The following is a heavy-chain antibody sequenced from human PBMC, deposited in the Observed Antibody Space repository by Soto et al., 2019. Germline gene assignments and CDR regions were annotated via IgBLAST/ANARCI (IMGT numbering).Heavy chain of an antibody. Sequence: ASVKVSCKASGYTFTSYGISWVRQAPGQGLEWMGWISAYNGNTNYAQKLQGRVTMTTDTSTSTAYMELRSLRSDDTAVYYCARVGYCGGDCYESYYYYGMAVWAQGTTVPVSS. CDR2: ISAYNGNT. D-gene: IGHD2-21*02. J-gene: IGHJ6*02. CDR1: GYTFTSYG. V-gene: IGHV1-18*01. CDR3: ARVGYCGGDCYESYYYYGMAV.